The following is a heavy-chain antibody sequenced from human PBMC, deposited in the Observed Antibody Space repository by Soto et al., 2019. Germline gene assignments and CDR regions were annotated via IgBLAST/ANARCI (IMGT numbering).Heavy chain of an antibody. CDR3: TREAGWQRMVPYD. CDR2: ISAFNGDT. Sequence: QVKLVQSGTEVKKSGASVNVSCKAFGYTFTSYGFSWVRQVPGQGLEWLGWISAFNGDTQYAQTMKGRLTVTTDTSTTTVHMELRSLTPADTAVYYCTREAGWQRMVPYDWGQGTLVTV. J-gene: IGHJ4*02. D-gene: IGHD6-25*01. V-gene: IGHV1-18*04. CDR1: GYTFTSYG.